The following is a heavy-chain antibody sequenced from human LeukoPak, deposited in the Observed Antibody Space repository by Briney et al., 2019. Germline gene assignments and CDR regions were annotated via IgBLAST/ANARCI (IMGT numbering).Heavy chain of an antibody. CDR1: GASFSGYS. CDR3: ARLSTVTTSFDY. Sequence: PSETLSLTCAISGASFSGYSWTWIRQPAGKGLEWIGRIYTSGTTHYNPSLKSRVTMSVDTSKNQFSLKLSSVTAADTAVYYCARLSTVTTSFDYWGQGTLVTVSS. CDR2: IYTSGTT. V-gene: IGHV4-4*07. D-gene: IGHD4-17*01. J-gene: IGHJ4*02.